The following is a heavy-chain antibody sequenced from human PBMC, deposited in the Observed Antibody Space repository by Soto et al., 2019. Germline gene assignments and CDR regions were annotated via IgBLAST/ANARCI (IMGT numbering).Heavy chain of an antibody. Sequence: GGSLRLSCAASGFTVSSNYMSWVRQAPGKGLEGVSVIYSGGSTYYADSVKGRFTISRDNSKNTLYLQMNSLRAEDTAVYYCASKWVYSSSPYYYYYGMDVWGQGTTVTVSS. V-gene: IGHV3-53*01. D-gene: IGHD6-6*01. J-gene: IGHJ6*02. CDR3: ASKWVYSSSPYYYYYGMDV. CDR2: IYSGGST. CDR1: GFTVSSNY.